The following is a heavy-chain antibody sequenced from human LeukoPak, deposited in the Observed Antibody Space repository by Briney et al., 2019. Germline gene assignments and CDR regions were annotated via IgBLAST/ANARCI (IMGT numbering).Heavy chain of an antibody. D-gene: IGHD4-17*01. CDR2: ISWNSGSI. V-gene: IGHV3-9*01. Sequence: PGRSLTLSCAASGFTFDDYSMHWVRQAPGKGLEWVSGISWNSGSIGYADSVKGRFTISRHNAKNSLYLQMNSLRAEDTALYYCAKVGGHDYGGYRVWYFDYWGQGTLVTVSS. CDR3: AKVGGHDYGGYRVWYFDY. J-gene: IGHJ4*02. CDR1: GFTFDDYS.